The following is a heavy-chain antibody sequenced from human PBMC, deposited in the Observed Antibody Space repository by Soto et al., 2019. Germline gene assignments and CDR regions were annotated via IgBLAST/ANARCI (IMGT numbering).Heavy chain of an antibody. CDR1: GGSISSSSYY. V-gene: IGHV4-39*01. Sequence: SETLSLTCTVSGGSISSSSYYWGWIRQPPGKGLEWIGSIYYSGSTYYNPSLKSRVTISVDTSKNQFSLKLSSVTAADTAVYYCARQIPFGGWYFDYWGQGTLVTVSS. CDR3: ARQIPFGGWYFDY. CDR2: IYYSGST. D-gene: IGHD6-19*01. J-gene: IGHJ4*02.